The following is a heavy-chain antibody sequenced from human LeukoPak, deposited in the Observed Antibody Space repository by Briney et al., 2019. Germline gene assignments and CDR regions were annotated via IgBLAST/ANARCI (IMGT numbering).Heavy chain of an antibody. J-gene: IGHJ4*02. CDR2: INSDGSST. CDR1: GFTFSSYW. Sequence: GGSLRLSCAASGFTFSSYWMHWVRQAPGKGLVWVSRINSDGSSTSYADSVKGRFTISRDNAKNTLHLQMNGLRAEDTAVYYCATTLAAVAGFDYWGQGTLVTVSS. D-gene: IGHD6-19*01. CDR3: ATTLAAVAGFDY. V-gene: IGHV3-74*01.